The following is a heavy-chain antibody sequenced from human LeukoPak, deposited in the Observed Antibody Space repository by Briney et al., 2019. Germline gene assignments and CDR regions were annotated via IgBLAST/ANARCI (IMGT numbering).Heavy chain of an antibody. CDR3: AVTWGSTWYYFDY. J-gene: IGHJ4*02. Sequence: GGSLRLSCAASGFTFSSYEMNWVRQAPGKGLEWLSYISSSGSTIYYADSVKGRFTISRDNAKNSLYLQMNSLRAEDTAVYYCAVTWGSTWYYFDYWGQGALVTVSS. V-gene: IGHV3-48*03. CDR1: GFTFSSYE. D-gene: IGHD6-13*01. CDR2: ISSSGSTI.